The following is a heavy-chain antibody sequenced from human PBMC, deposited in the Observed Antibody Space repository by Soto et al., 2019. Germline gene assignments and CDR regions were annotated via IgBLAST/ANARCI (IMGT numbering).Heavy chain of an antibody. V-gene: IGHV3-30-3*01. J-gene: IGHJ4*02. D-gene: IGHD7-27*01. Sequence: GGSLRLSCAASGFTFSNYAMHWVRQAPGKGLEWVAVISLDGNNKNYADSVKGRFTISRDDAKNTLYLQMNSLTTEDTAIYYCARAMDNTGPTIRWGQGTLVTVSS. CDR1: GFTFSNYA. CDR2: ISLDGNNK. CDR3: ARAMDNTGPTIR.